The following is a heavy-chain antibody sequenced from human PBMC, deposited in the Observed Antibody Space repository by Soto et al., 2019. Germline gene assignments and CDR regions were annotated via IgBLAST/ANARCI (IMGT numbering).Heavy chain of an antibody. CDR3: AKDRDYPRDQFHY. CDR1: GFTFTYYA. CDR2: ISANGQGI. V-gene: IGHV3-23*01. Sequence: EVQLLESGGGLVQPGGSLRLSCTASGFTFTYYAFSWVRQAPGKWLEWLSAISANGQGIYYADSVRGRFTISRDNSKNTVFLHMDSLRAEDTAVYYCAKDRDYPRDQFHYWGQGTLVTVSS. D-gene: IGHD2-2*01. J-gene: IGHJ4*02.